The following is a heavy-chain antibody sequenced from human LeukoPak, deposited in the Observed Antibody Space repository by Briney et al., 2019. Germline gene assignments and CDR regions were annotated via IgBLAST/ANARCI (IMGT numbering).Heavy chain of an antibody. J-gene: IGHJ4*02. CDR2: IKQDGSEK. D-gene: IGHD6-25*01. V-gene: IGHV3-7*03. CDR3: VRGPHIAATSY. Sequence: GGSLRLSCVASGFSFNNYRMTWVRQAPGKGLEWVANIKQDGSEKQYVDSVKGRFAISRDNAKKSLYLQINTLRAEDTAVYYCVRGPHIAATSYWGQGTPVTVSS. CDR1: GFSFNNYR.